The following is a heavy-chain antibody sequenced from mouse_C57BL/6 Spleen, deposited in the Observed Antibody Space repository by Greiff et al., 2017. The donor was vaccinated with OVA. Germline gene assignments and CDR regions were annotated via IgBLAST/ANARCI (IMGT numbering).Heavy chain of an antibody. CDR2: LDPSDSYP. V-gene: IGHV1-69*01. J-gene: IGHJ2*01. D-gene: IGHD3-1*01. CDR1: GYTFTSSW. CDR3: ARSGEDYFDY. Sequence: QVQLQQPGAELVMPGASVKLSCKASGYTFTSSWMHWVKQRPGPGLAWIGELDPSDSYPNYNQKFKGKSTLTVDKSSSTAYMQLSSLTSEDSAVYYCARSGEDYFDYWGQGTTLTVSS.